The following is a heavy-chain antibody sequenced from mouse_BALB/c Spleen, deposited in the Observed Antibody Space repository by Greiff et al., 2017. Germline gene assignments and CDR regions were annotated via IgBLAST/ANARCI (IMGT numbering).Heavy chain of an antibody. CDR1: GYTFTDYN. Sequence: EVQLQQSGPELVKPGASVKIPCKASGYTFTDYNMDWVKQSHGKSLEWIGDSNPNNGGTIYNQKFKGKATLTVDKSSSTAYMELRSLTSEDTAVYYCARAYYRYDGFAYWGQGTLVTVSA. V-gene: IGHV1-18*01. CDR2: SNPNNGGT. D-gene: IGHD2-14*01. CDR3: ARAYYRYDGFAY. J-gene: IGHJ3*01.